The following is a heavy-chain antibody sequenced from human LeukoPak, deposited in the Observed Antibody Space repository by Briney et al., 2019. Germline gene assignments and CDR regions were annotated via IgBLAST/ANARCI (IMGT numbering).Heavy chain of an antibody. CDR3: ARAGQLWDY. CDR2: INHSGST. CDR1: GGSFSGYY. D-gene: IGHD6-13*01. V-gene: IGHV4-34*01. Sequence: SETLSLTCAVYGGSFSGYYWSWIRQPPGKGLEWIGEINHSGSTNYNPSLKSRVTISVDTSKNQFSLKLSSVTAADTAVYYCARAGQLWDYWGQGTLVTVSS. J-gene: IGHJ4*02.